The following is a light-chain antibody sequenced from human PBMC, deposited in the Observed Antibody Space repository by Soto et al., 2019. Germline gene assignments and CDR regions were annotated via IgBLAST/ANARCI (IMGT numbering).Light chain of an antibody. Sequence: DNQMTQSPSSLSASVGDRVTIICRASQSVSTRLAWYQQKPGKAPKVLIYDASSWAGGVPSRFTGSGSGTEFTLTINSLQPDDFATYYCQQYSVYWTFGQGTKVEIK. J-gene: IGKJ1*01. CDR2: DAS. V-gene: IGKV1-5*02. CDR1: QSVSTR. CDR3: QQYSVYWT.